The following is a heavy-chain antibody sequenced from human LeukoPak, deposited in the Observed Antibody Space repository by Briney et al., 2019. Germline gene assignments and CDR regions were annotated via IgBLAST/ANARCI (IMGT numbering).Heavy chain of an antibody. V-gene: IGHV3-9*01. CDR3: AKSGWYVGDAFDI. Sequence: GGSLRLSCAASGFTFDDYAMHWVRQAPGKGLEWVSGISWNSGSIGYADSVKGRFTISRDDAKNSLYLQMNSLRAEDTASYYCAKSGWYVGDAFDIWGQGTMVTVSS. D-gene: IGHD6-19*01. J-gene: IGHJ3*02. CDR1: GFTFDDYA. CDR2: ISWNSGSI.